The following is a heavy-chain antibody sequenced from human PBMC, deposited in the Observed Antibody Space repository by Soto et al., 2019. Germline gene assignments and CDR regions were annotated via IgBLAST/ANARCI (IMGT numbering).Heavy chain of an antibody. J-gene: IGHJ4*02. D-gene: IGHD6-19*01. V-gene: IGHV3-23*01. CDR2: TIDSGGRS. Sequence: EVQLLESGGGLGQPGGSLRLSCAASGFTFSSHAMSWVRQAPGKGLEWVSSTIDSGGRSYHADSVRGRFTISRDNSKNTLYLQMNSLRADDTAIYYCAKDKMEQWLVGGYYDYWGQGALVTVSS. CDR1: GFTFSSHA. CDR3: AKDKMEQWLVGGYYDY.